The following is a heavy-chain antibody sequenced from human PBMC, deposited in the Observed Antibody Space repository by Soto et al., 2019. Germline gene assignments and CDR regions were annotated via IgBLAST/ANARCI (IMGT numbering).Heavy chain of an antibody. V-gene: IGHV3-33*01. CDR3: ARDPISSSWYRTYYYYYYGMDV. D-gene: IGHD6-13*01. CDR2: IWYDGSNK. J-gene: IGHJ6*02. Sequence: GGSLILSCAASGFTFSSYGMHWVRQAPGKGLEWVAVIWYDGSNKYYADSVKGRFTISRDNSKNTLYLQMNSLRAEDTAVYYCARDPISSSWYRTYYYYYYGMDVWGQGTTVTVSS. CDR1: GFTFSSYG.